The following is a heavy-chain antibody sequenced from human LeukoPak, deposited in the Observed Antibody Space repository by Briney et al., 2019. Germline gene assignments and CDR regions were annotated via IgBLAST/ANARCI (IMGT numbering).Heavy chain of an antibody. D-gene: IGHD3-16*01. CDR1: GGSFSGYH. CDR3: ARDPLGD. Sequence: SETLSLTCAVYGGSFSGYHWSWIRQPPGKGLERLGYIYYSGSSNYNPSLKSRVTISADTSKNQFSLKLSSVTAADTAVYYCARDPLGDWGQGTLVTVSS. CDR2: IYYSGSS. V-gene: IGHV4-59*01. J-gene: IGHJ4*02.